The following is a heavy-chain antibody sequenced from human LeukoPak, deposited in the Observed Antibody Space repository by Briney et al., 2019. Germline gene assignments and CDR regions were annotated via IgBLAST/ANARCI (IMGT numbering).Heavy chain of an antibody. J-gene: IGHJ3*02. D-gene: IGHD6-13*01. CDR3: TKRARMGIAAAGDGFHI. V-gene: IGHV3-9*01. Sequence: GGSLRLSCAASGFRFDDYAMHWVRQAPGKGLEWVSGISWDSAAIDYADSVRGRFTLSRDNAKNSLFLQMGSLRVEDTALYYCTKRARMGIAAAGDGFHIWGQGTMVTVSS. CDR1: GFRFDDYA. CDR2: ISWDSAAI.